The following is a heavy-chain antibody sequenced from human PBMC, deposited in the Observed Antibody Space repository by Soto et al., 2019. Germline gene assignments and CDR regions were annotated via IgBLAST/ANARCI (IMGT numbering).Heavy chain of an antibody. CDR2: INHSGST. D-gene: IGHD3-3*01. J-gene: IGHJ4*02. Sequence: SETLSLTCAVYGGSFSGYYWRWIRQPPGKGLEWIGEINHSGSTNYNPSLKSRVTISVDTSKNRFSLKLSSVTAADTAVYYCARRRYDFWSGYYMAGTHFDYWGQGTLVTVSS. CDR1: GGSFSGYY. CDR3: ARRRYDFWSGYYMAGTHFDY. V-gene: IGHV4-34*01.